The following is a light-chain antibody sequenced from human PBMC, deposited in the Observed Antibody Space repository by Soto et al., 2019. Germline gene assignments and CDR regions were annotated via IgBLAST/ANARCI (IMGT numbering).Light chain of an antibody. CDR1: SSDVGGYNY. J-gene: IGLJ2*01. CDR3: SSYTGSTTLGV. V-gene: IGLV2-14*01. CDR2: DVS. Sequence: QSALTQPASVSGSPGQSITISCTGTSSDVGGYNYVSWYQQHPGKAPKLMVYDVSYRPSGVSNRFSGSKSGNTASLTISGLQAEDEAEYYCSSYTGSTTLGVFGGGTKVTVL.